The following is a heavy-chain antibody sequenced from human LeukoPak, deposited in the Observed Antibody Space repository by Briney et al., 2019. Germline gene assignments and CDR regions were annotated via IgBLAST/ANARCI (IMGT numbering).Heavy chain of an antibody. CDR2: INPSGGST. V-gene: IGHV1-46*01. D-gene: IGHD3-22*01. CDR1: GYTFTSYY. CDR3: ARGGRYYYDSSGPIDY. Sequence: ASVKVSCKASGYTFTSYYMHWVRQAPGQGLEWMGIINPSGGSTSYAQKFRGRVTMTRDTSTSTVYMELSRLRSDDTAVYYCARGGRYYYDSSGPIDYWGQGTLVTVSS. J-gene: IGHJ4*02.